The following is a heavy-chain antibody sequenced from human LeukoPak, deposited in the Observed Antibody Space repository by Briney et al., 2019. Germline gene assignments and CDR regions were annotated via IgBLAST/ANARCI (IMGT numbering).Heavy chain of an antibody. CDR3: ARGGSRITMIVVVITPFDY. Sequence: SETLSPTCTVSGGSISSSSYSWGWIRQPPGKGLEWIGSIYYSGSTYYNPSLKSRVTISVDTSKNQFSLKLSSVTAADTAVYYCARGGSRITMIVVVITPFDYWGQGTLVTVSS. CDR1: GGSISSSSYS. V-gene: IGHV4-39*07. CDR2: IYYSGST. D-gene: IGHD3-22*01. J-gene: IGHJ4*02.